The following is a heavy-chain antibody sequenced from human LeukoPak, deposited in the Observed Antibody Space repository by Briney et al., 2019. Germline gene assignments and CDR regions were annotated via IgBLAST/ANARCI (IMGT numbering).Heavy chain of an antibody. D-gene: IGHD5-24*01. CDR2: IYYSGST. V-gene: IGHV4-59*08. CDR1: SGYISSYY. J-gene: IGHJ5*01. Sequence: SETLSLTCTVSSGYISSYYWRWIRQPPGKGLVWIGYIYYSGSTNYNPSLKSRLTISVDTSKNQFSLKLSSVTAADTAVYYCARRRERGFPPFDSWGQGTLVTVSS. CDR3: ARRRERGFPPFDS.